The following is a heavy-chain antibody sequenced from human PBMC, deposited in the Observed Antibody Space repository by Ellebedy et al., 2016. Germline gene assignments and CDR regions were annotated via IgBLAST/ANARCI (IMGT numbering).Heavy chain of an antibody. CDR1: GFTFSTYT. CDR2: ISYDVSNK. Sequence: GESLKISXAASGFTFSTYTMHWVRQAPGKGLEWVAVISYDVSNKYYADSVKGRFTISRDNSKNTLYLRLRAEDTAVYYCAREPNLSYSRLGYYGMDVWGQGTTVTVSS. J-gene: IGHJ6*02. V-gene: IGHV3-30-3*01. CDR3: AREPNLSYSRLGYYGMDV. D-gene: IGHD1-26*01.